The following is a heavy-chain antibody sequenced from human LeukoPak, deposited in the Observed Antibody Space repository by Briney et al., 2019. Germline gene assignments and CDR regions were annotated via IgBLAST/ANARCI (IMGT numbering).Heavy chain of an antibody. D-gene: IGHD3-10*01. J-gene: IGHJ5*02. V-gene: IGHV3-21*01. CDR1: GFTFSSYS. CDR3: TRGVPPRWLDP. Sequence: GGSLRLSCAASGFTFSSYSMNWVRQAPGKGLEWVSSISSSSSYIYYADSVKGRFTISRDNAKNSLYLQMNSLRAEDTTVYYCTRGVPPRWLDPWGQGTLVTVSS. CDR2: ISSSSSYI.